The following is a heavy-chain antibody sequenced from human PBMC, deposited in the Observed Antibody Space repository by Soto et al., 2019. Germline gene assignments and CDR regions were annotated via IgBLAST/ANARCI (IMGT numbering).Heavy chain of an antibody. CDR1: GGSVSSGSYY. CDR2: IYYSGST. Sequence: SETLSLTCTVSGGSVSSGSYYWSWIRQPPGKGLEWIGYIYYSGSTNYSPSLKSRVTISVDTSKNQFSLKLSSVTAADTAVYYCARDIVVVPAAKGGMDVWGQGTTVTVSS. J-gene: IGHJ6*02. V-gene: IGHV4-61*01. CDR3: ARDIVVVPAAKGGMDV. D-gene: IGHD2-2*01.